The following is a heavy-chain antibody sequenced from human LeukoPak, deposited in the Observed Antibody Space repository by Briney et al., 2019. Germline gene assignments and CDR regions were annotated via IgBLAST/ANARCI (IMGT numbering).Heavy chain of an antibody. J-gene: IGHJ4*02. V-gene: IGHV4-34*01. D-gene: IGHD3-22*01. CDR1: RGSFSGYY. CDR2: IHHSGST. CDR3: AREGDSSVYYDY. Sequence: YPSETLSLTCAVYRGSFSGYYWSWIRQPPGKGLEWIGEIHHSGSTNYNPSPKSRVTISVDTSKNQFSLKLSSVTAADTAVYYCAREGDSSVYYDYWGQGTLVTVSS.